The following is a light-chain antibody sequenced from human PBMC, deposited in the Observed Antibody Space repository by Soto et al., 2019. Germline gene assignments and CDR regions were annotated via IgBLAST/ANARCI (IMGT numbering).Light chain of an antibody. Sequence: QSALTQPASVSGSPGQSITISRTGTSSDVGGYNYVSWYQQHPGKAPKLMIYEVSNRPSGVSARFSGSKSGNTASLTISGLQAEDEADYYCSSYTSSSTVFGGGTKLTVL. CDR1: SSDVGGYNY. J-gene: IGLJ3*02. CDR2: EVS. V-gene: IGLV2-14*01. CDR3: SSYTSSSTV.